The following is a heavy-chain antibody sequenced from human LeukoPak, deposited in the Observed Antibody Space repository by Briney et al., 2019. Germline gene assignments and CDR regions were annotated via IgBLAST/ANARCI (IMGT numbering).Heavy chain of an antibody. CDR2: ISSSGSTI. Sequence: GGSLRLSCAASGFTFSDYYMSWIRQAPGKGLEWVSYISSSGSTIYYADSVKGRFTISRDNAKNLLYLQMNSLRAEDTAVYYCARGGYSGSYYVNYYYYYMDVWGKGTTVTVSS. V-gene: IGHV3-11*04. J-gene: IGHJ6*03. CDR3: ARGGYSGSYYVNYYYYYMDV. CDR1: GFTFSDYY. D-gene: IGHD1-26*01.